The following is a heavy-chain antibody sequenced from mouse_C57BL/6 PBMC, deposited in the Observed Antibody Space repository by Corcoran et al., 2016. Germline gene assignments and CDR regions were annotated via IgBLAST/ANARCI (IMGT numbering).Heavy chain of an antibody. Sequence: QIQLVQSGPELKKPGETVKISGKASGYTFTTYGMSWVKQAPGKGLKWTGWINTYSGVPTYADDFKGRFAFSLETSASTAYLQINNLKNEDTATYFCAREGAYYSNYGFDYWGQGTTLTVSS. J-gene: IGHJ2*01. CDR1: GYTFTTYG. V-gene: IGHV9-3*01. D-gene: IGHD2-5*01. CDR2: INTYSGVP. CDR3: AREGAYYSNYGFDY.